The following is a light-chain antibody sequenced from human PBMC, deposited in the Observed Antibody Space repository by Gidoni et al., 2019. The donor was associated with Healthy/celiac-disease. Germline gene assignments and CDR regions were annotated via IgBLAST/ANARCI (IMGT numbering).Light chain of an antibody. Sequence: DIQMTQSPSTLSASVGDRVTITCRAGQSISSWLAWYQQKPGKAPKLLIYKASSLESGVPSRFICSGSGTEFTLTISSLQPDDFATYYCQQYNSVYTFGQGTKLEIK. CDR2: KAS. CDR3: QQYNSVYT. J-gene: IGKJ2*01. V-gene: IGKV1-5*03. CDR1: QSISSW.